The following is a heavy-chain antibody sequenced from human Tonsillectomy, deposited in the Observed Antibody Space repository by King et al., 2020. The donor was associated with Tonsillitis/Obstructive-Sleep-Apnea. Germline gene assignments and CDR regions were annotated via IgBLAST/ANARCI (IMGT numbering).Heavy chain of an antibody. D-gene: IGHD4-17*01. CDR3: ARVTTGPSYYYMDV. V-gene: IGHV1-18*01. J-gene: IGHJ6*03. Sequence: QLVQSGAEVKKPGASVKVSCKASGYTLTSYGISWVRQAPGQGLEWMGWISAQNSKTNYAQKFQGRVTMTTDTSTSTAYMELRSLRSDDTAVYYCARVTTGPSYYYMDVWGEGTTVAVSS. CDR2: ISAQNSKT. CDR1: GYTLTSYG.